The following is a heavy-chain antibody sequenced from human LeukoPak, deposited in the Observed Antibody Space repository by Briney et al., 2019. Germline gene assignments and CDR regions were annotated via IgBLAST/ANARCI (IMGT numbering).Heavy chain of an antibody. Sequence: PSETLSLTCTVSGASITSYYWTWLRQPPRKELEWIGNIYTTADINFNPSLKSRVSISLDASKSQFSLKVFSATAADTAIYYCARSPFVGGVGATSWYFDLWGRGALVTVSS. J-gene: IGHJ2*01. V-gene: IGHV4-4*09. CDR2: IYTTADI. CDR1: GASITSYY. D-gene: IGHD1-26*01. CDR3: ARSPFVGGVGATSWYFDL.